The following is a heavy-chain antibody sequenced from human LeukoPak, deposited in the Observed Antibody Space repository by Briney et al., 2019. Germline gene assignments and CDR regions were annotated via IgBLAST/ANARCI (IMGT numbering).Heavy chain of an antibody. D-gene: IGHD3-10*01. CDR2: IKQDGSEK. V-gene: IGHV3-7*01. CDR1: GFTFSDHY. CDR3: AGGARGFDY. J-gene: IGHJ4*02. Sequence: GGSLRLSCAASGFTFSDHYMDWVRQAPGKGLEWVANIKQDGSEKYYVDSVKGRFTISRDNAKNSLYLQMNSLRAEDTAVYCCAGGARGFDYWGQGTLVTVSS.